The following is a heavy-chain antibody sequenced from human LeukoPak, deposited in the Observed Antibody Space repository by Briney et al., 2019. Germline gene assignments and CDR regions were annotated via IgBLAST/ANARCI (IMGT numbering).Heavy chain of an antibody. Sequence: SETPSLTCAVYGGSFSGYYWSWIRQPPGKGLEWIGEINHSGSTNYNPSLKSRVTISVDTSKNQFSLKLSSVTAADTAVYYCARGYYYGMDVWGQGTTVTVSS. J-gene: IGHJ6*02. CDR3: ARGYYYGMDV. V-gene: IGHV4-34*01. CDR2: INHSGST. CDR1: GGSFSGYY.